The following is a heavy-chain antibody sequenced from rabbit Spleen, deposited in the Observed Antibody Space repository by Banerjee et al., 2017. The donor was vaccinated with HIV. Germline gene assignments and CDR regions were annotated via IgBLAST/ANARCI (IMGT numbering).Heavy chain of an antibody. CDR2: IAIGSVRT. J-gene: IGHJ4*01. CDR1: GFSFSSGYY. V-gene: IGHV1S45*01. Sequence: QEHLEESGGDLVKPGASLTLTCTASGFSFSSGYYMCWVRQAPGKGLEWIGCIAIGSVRTYYASWAKGRFTISKTSSTTVTLQMTSLTAADTATYFCARDRDGDTPYNSYYFALWGQGTLVTVS. D-gene: IGHD2-1*01. CDR3: ARDRDGDTPYNSYYFAL.